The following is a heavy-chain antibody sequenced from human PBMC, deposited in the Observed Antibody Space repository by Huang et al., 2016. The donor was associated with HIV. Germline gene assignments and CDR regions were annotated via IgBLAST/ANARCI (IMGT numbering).Heavy chain of an antibody. J-gene: IGHJ4*02. CDR3: AKESRWFSDFDH. D-gene: IGHD2-15*01. V-gene: IGHV3-30*18. Sequence: QVHLVESGGGVVQPGGSLRLSCAASGFKLSGFGMHGVRQAPGKGLEWVAVSSYDGRRQFYTDSVKGRFTISRDNSDNTLSLQMKGLRPDDTAVYYCAKESRWFSDFDHWGQGVLVSVSS. CDR2: SSYDGRRQ. CDR1: GFKLSGFG.